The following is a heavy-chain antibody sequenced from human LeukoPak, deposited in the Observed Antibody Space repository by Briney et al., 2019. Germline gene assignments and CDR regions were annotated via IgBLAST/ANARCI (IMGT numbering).Heavy chain of an antibody. CDR3: ASHYYDSSGRPFDY. CDR1: GGSISSSNNY. V-gene: IGHV4-39*01. CDR2: LYYSGST. Sequence: SETLSLTCTVSGGSISSSNNYWDWIRQPPGKGLEWIGSLYYSGSTYYNPSLKSRVTISADTSKNQFSLKVTSVTAADTAVYYCASHYYDSSGRPFDYWGQGTLVTVSS. D-gene: IGHD3-22*01. J-gene: IGHJ4*02.